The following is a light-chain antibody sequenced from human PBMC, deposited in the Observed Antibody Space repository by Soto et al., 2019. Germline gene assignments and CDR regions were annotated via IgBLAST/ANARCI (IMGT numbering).Light chain of an antibody. J-gene: IGLJ1*01. CDR2: EVS. V-gene: IGLV2-14*01. CDR1: SSDFGGYDY. CDR3: SSFTISSTLV. Sequence: QSALTQPAAVSGSPGQSITSSCTGTSSDFGGYDYVSWYQQHPGKGPKLMIYEVSNRPSGISNRFSGSKSGNAASLTISGLQAEDEADYYCSSFTISSTLVFGTGTK.